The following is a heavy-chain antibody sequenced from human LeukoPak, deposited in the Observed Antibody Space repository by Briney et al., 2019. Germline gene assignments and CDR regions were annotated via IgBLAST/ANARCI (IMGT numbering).Heavy chain of an antibody. CDR2: IIPILGIA. Sequence: GSSVKVSCKASGGTFSSYTISWVRQAPGQGLEWMGRIIPILGIANYAQKFQGRVTITADKSTSTAYMELSSLRSEDTAVYYCARDRGQQPLLLGLDYWGQGTLVTVSS. J-gene: IGHJ4*02. D-gene: IGHD6-13*01. CDR3: ARDRGQQPLLLGLDY. CDR1: GGTFSSYT. V-gene: IGHV1-69*04.